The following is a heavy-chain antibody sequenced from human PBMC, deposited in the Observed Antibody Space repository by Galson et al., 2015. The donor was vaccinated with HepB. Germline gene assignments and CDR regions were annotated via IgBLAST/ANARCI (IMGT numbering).Heavy chain of an antibody. D-gene: IGHD3-16*01. CDR2: IRYDGSNK. J-gene: IGHJ4*02. CDR3: AKDSSWPARTYFDY. Sequence: LRLSCAASGFTFSSYGMHWVRQAPGKGLEWVAFIRYDGSNKYYADSVKGRFTISRDNSKNTLYLQMNSLRAEDTAVYYCAKDSSWPARTYFDYWGQGTLVTVSS. V-gene: IGHV3-30*02. CDR1: GFTFSSYG.